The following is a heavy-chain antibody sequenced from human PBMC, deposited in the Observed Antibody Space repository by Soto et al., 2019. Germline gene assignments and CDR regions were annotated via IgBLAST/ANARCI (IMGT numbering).Heavy chain of an antibody. D-gene: IGHD6-13*01. CDR3: ESYRREAVAGYTLDT. CDR1: GGSTSRHY. J-gene: IGHJ5*02. CDR2: VDNSGST. Sequence: ETRSLTCTVSGGSTSRHYCSHIRQPPGKGLEWIGYVDNSGSTNYNPSLKSRVTISEDTSKSQFSLKVNSMTAADTAVYYCESYRREAVAGYTLDTWGQGILVTVSS. V-gene: IGHV4-59*11.